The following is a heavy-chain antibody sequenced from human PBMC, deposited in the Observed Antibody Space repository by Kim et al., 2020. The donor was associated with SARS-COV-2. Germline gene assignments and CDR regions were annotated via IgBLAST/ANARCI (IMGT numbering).Heavy chain of an antibody. V-gene: IGHV4-34*01. CDR1: SGSFRGYY. Sequence: SETLSLTCAVYSGSFRGYYWNWIRHSPGMGLEWIGEINHSGSTNYNPSLRSRVTLSVDTSKNQFSLKLTSVTAADTAVYYCARRPAGFDWWGQGTPVTVSS. CDR3: ARRPAGFDW. CDR2: INHSGST. J-gene: IGHJ4*02.